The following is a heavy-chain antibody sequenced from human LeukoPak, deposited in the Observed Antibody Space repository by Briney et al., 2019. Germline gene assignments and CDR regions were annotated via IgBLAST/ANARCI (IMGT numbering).Heavy chain of an antibody. CDR3: ARNSYGYYAYFDY. CDR2: IYSGGST. D-gene: IGHD5-18*01. CDR1: GFTVSSNY. Sequence: GGSLRLSCAASGFTVSSNYMSWVRQAPGKGLEWVSVIYSGGSTYYADSVKGRFTFSRDNSKNTLYLQMNSLRAEDTAVYYCARNSYGYYAYFDYWGQGTLVTVSS. V-gene: IGHV3-66*01. J-gene: IGHJ4*02.